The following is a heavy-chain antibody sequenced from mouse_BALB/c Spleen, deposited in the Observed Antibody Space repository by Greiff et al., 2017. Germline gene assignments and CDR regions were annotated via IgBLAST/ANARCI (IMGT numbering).Heavy chain of an antibody. CDR2: IDPENGDT. CDR1: GFNIKDYY. J-gene: IGHJ3*01. D-gene: IGHD2-1*01. V-gene: IGHV14-4*02. Sequence: EVQLQQSGAELVRPGASVKLSCTASGFNIKDYYMHWVKQRPEQGLEWIGWIDPENGDTEYAPKFQGKATMTADTSSNTAYLQLSSLTSEDTAVYYCTLTMVTTGAYWGQGTLVTVSA. CDR3: TLTMVTTGAY.